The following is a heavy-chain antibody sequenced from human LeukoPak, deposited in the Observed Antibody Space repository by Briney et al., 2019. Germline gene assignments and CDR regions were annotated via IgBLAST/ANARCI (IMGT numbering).Heavy chain of an antibody. V-gene: IGHV4-59*13. CDR1: GGSMSSYY. CDR2: IFYSGTT. Sequence: SETLSLTCTVSGGSMSSYYWSWIRQPPGKGLEWIGNIFYSGTTNYNPSLKSRVTISVDTSKNQLSLKLSSVTAADTAVYYCAREPGFDSSGYLNWFDPWGQGTLVTVSS. J-gene: IGHJ5*02. D-gene: IGHD3-22*01. CDR3: AREPGFDSSGYLNWFDP.